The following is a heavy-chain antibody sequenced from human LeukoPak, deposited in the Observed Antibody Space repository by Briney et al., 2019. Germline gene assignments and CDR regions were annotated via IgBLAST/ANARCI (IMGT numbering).Heavy chain of an antibody. CDR3: AGNVAAAGPDYFDY. D-gene: IGHD6-13*01. J-gene: IGHJ4*02. CDR2: IYYSGST. CDR1: GGSISRYY. Sequence: SETLSLTCTVSGGSISRYYWSWIRQPPGKGLEWIGYIYYSGSTNYNPSLKSRVTISVDTSKNQFSLKLSSVTAADTAVYFCAGNVAAAGPDYFDYWGQGTLVTVSS. V-gene: IGHV4-59*01.